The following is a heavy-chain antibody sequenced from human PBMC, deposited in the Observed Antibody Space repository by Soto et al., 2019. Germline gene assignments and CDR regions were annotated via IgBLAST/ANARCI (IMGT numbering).Heavy chain of an antibody. D-gene: IGHD3-22*01. J-gene: IGHJ4*02. CDR3: ASHYYYDSSGYYHTPIFDY. Sequence: GGSLRLSCAASGFTFSSYSMNWVRQAPGKGLEWVSYISSSSSTIYYADSVKGRFTISRDNAKNSLYLQMNSLRDEDTAVYYCASHYYYDSSGYYHTPIFDYWGQGTQVTVSS. CDR2: ISSSSSTI. V-gene: IGHV3-48*02. CDR1: GFTFSSYS.